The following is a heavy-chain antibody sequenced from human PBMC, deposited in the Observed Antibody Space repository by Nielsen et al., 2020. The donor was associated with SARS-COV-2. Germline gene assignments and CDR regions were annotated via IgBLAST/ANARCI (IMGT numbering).Heavy chain of an antibody. V-gene: IGHV4-59*08. J-gene: IGHJ5*02. Sequence: SETLSLTCTVSGGSISSYYWSWIRQPPGKGLEWIGYIYYSGSTNYNPPLKSRVTISVDTSKNQFSLKLSSVTAADTAVYYCARHNSSGWYMRWFDPWGQGTLVTVSS. D-gene: IGHD6-19*01. CDR1: GGSISSYY. CDR3: ARHNSSGWYMRWFDP. CDR2: IYYSGST.